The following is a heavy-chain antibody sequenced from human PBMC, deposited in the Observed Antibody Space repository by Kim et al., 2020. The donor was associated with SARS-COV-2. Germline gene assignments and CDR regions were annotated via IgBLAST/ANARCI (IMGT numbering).Heavy chain of an antibody. J-gene: IGHJ3*02. D-gene: IGHD3-22*01. V-gene: IGHV4-34*01. Sequence: TLAVTCGVWGGAGGGYYWSWIRQPPGKGLEWIGEINHSGSTNYNPSLKSRVTITVDTSKNQFSLKLSSVTAADTAVYYCERGFTMIVVVNPHCIAFDIWGQGTMVTVSS. CDR1: GGAGGGYY. CDR2: INHSGST. CDR3: ERGFTMIVVVNPHCIAFDI.